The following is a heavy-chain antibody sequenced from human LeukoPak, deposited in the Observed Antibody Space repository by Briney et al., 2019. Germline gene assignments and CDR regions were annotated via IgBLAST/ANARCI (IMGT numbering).Heavy chain of an antibody. J-gene: IGHJ4*02. V-gene: IGHV4-4*09. CDR3: ARRSIGKPYFDD. Sequence: SETLSLTCTVSGGSISGYYWSWIRQSPGRGLEWIGYMYTSGSTNYNPSLKSRVTISIDTPKNQFSLKLSSVTAADTAVHHCARRSIGKPYFDDWGQGTLVTVSS. CDR1: GGSISGYY. D-gene: IGHD6-6*01. CDR2: MYTSGST.